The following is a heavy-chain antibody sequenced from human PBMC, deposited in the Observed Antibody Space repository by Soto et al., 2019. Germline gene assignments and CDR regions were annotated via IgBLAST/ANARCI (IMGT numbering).Heavy chain of an antibody. CDR1: GFSFSSYS. CDR3: VRDSGWAFDI. V-gene: IGHV3-48*02. J-gene: IGHJ3*02. D-gene: IGHD6-19*01. Sequence: EVQLVESGGDLVQPGRSLRLSCAASGFSFSSYSMNWVRQAPGKGREWISYLSSSKTYIWYADSVKGRFTISRDNAKNSLSLQMNSLRDEDTAVYYCVRDSGWAFDIWGLGTMVTVSS. CDR2: LSSSKTYI.